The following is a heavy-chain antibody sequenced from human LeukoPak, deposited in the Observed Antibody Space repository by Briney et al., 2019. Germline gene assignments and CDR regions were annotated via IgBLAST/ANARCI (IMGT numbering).Heavy chain of an antibody. V-gene: IGHV1-69*04. CDR1: GGTFSSYA. CDR2: IIPILGIA. D-gene: IGHD2-21*02. J-gene: IGHJ6*02. Sequence: SVKVSCKASGGTFSSYAISWVRQAPGQGLEWMGRIIPILGIANYAQKFQGRVTITADKSTSTAYMELSSLRSEDTAVYYCARVRGDPSEDYYYGMDVWGQGTTVTVSS. CDR3: ARVRGDPSEDYYYGMDV.